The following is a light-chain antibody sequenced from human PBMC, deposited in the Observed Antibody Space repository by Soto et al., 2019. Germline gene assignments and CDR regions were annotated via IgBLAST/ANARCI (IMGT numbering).Light chain of an antibody. CDR1: QSVSGN. J-gene: IGKJ5*01. V-gene: IGKV3-15*01. CDR3: QQANNFPIT. CDR2: GAS. Sequence: EVVMTPSTGTLSVSPGERASLSCRASQSVSGNLAWYQQKPGQAPRIIIYGASTRATGIPARFSGSGSGTDCTLTISSLQPEDSATYYCQQANNFPITLGQGTRLEIK.